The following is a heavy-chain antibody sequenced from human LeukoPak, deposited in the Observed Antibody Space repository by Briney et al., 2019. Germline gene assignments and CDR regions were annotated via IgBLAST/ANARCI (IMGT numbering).Heavy chain of an antibody. J-gene: IGHJ4*02. V-gene: IGHV3-48*03. Sequence: GGSLRLSCAASGFTFSSYEMNWVRQAPGKGLEWVSYISSSGSTIYYADSVKGRFTISRDNAKNSLYLQMNSLRAEDTAVYYCASHHYGDFSFDYWGQGTLVTVSS. D-gene: IGHD4-17*01. CDR3: ASHHYGDFSFDY. CDR1: GFTFSSYE. CDR2: ISSSGSTI.